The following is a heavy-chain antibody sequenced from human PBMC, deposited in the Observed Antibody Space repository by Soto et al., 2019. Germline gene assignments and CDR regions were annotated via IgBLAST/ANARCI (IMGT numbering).Heavy chain of an antibody. D-gene: IGHD3-22*01. J-gene: IGHJ4*02. CDR2: ISSSSSYI. CDR3: ARILYYYDSSGYYYYFDY. V-gene: IGHV3-21*01. Sequence: GGSLRLSCAASVFTFMSYSMNWVRQAPGKGLAWVSSISSSSSYIYYADSVKGRFTKSSEKGKTALYLQMNSLRAEDTAVYYCARILYYYDSSGYYYYFDYWGQGTPVTVSS. CDR1: VFTFMSYS.